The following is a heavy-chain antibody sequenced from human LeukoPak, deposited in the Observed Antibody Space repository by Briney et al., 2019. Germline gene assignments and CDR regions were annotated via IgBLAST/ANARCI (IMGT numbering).Heavy chain of an antibody. CDR1: GFTFSDYY. CDR3: ARASITMVRGVIITNYGMDV. Sequence: PGGSLRLSCAASGFTFSDYYMSWIRQAPGKGLEWVSYTSSSGSTIYYADSVKGRFTISRDNAKNSLYLQMNSLRAEDTAVYYCARASITMVRGVIITNYGMDVWGQGTTVTVSS. J-gene: IGHJ6*02. CDR2: TSSSGSTI. V-gene: IGHV3-11*01. D-gene: IGHD3-10*01.